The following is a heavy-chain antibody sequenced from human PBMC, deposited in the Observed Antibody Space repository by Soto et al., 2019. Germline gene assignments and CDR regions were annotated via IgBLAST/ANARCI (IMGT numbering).Heavy chain of an antibody. CDR2: INPNSGGT. V-gene: IGHV1-2*04. CDR3: ARSAPSIRPKYYYYYMDV. Sequence: GASVKVSCKASGYTFTGYYMHWVRQAPGQGLEWMGWINPNSGGTNYAQKFQGWVTMTRDTSISTAYMELSRLRSDDTAVYYCARSAPSIRPKYYYYYMDVWGKGTTVTVS. D-gene: IGHD3-10*01. CDR1: GYTFTGYY. J-gene: IGHJ6*03.